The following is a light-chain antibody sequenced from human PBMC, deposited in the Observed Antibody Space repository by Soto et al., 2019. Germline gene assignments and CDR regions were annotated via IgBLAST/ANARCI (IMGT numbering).Light chain of an antibody. J-gene: IGLJ1*01. V-gene: IGLV2-14*01. Sequence: QSALTQPASVSGSPGQSITISCTGSSSDVGDYKYVSWYQQHPGKAPKLLIYEVTNRPSGVSDRFSGSKSGDTASLTISGLQAEDEADYYCSSYMSSKNVFGTGTKLTVL. CDR3: SSYMSSKNV. CDR1: SSDVGDYKY. CDR2: EVT.